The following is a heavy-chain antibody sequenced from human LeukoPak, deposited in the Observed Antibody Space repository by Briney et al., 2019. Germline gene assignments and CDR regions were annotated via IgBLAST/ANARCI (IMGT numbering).Heavy chain of an antibody. J-gene: IGHJ3*02. D-gene: IGHD6-13*01. CDR2: MNPNSGNT. CDR1: GYTFTSYD. V-gene: IGHV1-8*01. Sequence: ASVKVSCKASGYTFTSYDINWVRQATGQGLEWMGWMNPNSGNTGYAQKFQGRVTMTRNTSISTAYMELSSLRSEDTAVYYCAGAIAAAGYDAFDIWGQGTMVTVSS. CDR3: AGAIAAAGYDAFDI.